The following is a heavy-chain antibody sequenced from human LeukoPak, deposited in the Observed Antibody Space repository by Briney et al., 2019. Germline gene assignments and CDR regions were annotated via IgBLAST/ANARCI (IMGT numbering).Heavy chain of an antibody. D-gene: IGHD6-6*01. CDR3: AVWTGIAASPDYYGMDV. V-gene: IGHV1-2*04. J-gene: IGHJ6*02. Sequence: GASVTVSCKASGYTFTGYYMHWVRQAPGQGLEWMGWINPNSGGTNYAQKFQGWVTMTRDTSISTAYMELSRLRSDDTAVYYCAVWTGIAASPDYYGMDVWGQGTTVTVSS. CDR1: GYTFTGYY. CDR2: INPNSGGT.